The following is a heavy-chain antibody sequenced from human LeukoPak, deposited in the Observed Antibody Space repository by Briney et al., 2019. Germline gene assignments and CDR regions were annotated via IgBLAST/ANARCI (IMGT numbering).Heavy chain of an antibody. V-gene: IGHV5-51*01. CDR2: ICPGDSDT. D-gene: IGHD3-10*01. J-gene: IGHJ5*02. CDR1: EYSFTTYW. Sequence: GESLKISCQGSEYSFTTYWIGWVRQMPGKGLEWMGIICPGDSDTRYSPSFQGQVTISADKSISTAYLQWSSLKASDTAMYYCARLYGSGSYNFNWFGPWGQGTLVTVSS. CDR3: ARLYGSGSYNFNWFGP.